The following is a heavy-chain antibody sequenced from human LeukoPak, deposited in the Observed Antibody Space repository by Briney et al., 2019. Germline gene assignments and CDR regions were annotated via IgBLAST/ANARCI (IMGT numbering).Heavy chain of an antibody. CDR3: ATIDGYSYGSSYCYYGMDV. Sequence: GGSLTLSCAASGLTVSGNYMSWVRQAPGKGLEWVSVIYSGGSTYCAGSEKGRFSISRDNSNNTLYLQMNSLRAEDTAVYYCATIDGYSYGSSYCYYGMDVWGQGTTVSVSS. J-gene: IGHJ6*02. D-gene: IGHD5-18*01. V-gene: IGHV3-66*01. CDR2: IYSGGST. CDR1: GLTVSGNY.